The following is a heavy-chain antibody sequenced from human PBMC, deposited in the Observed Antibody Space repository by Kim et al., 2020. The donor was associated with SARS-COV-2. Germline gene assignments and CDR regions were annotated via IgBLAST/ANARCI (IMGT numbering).Heavy chain of an antibody. Sequence: PSLKSRVTISVDTSKNQFSLKLSSVTAADTAVYYCARETYPYSGYDYYDYWGQGTLVTVSS. J-gene: IGHJ4*02. D-gene: IGHD5-12*01. V-gene: IGHV4-59*01. CDR3: ARETYPYSGYDYYDY.